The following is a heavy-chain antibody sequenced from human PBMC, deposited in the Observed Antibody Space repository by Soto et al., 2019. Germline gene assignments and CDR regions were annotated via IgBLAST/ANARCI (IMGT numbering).Heavy chain of an antibody. CDR3: AKDAQKYCTNGVCYYYYYGMDV. Sequence: GGSLRLSCASSGFTFISYAMSWVRQAPGKGLEWVAAISTSGGSTYYADSVKGRFTISRDNSKNTLYLQMNSLRAEDTAVYYCAKDAQKYCTNGVCYYYYYGMDVWGQGTTVTVSS. V-gene: IGHV3-23*01. CDR2: ISTSGGST. D-gene: IGHD2-8*01. J-gene: IGHJ6*02. CDR1: GFTFISYA.